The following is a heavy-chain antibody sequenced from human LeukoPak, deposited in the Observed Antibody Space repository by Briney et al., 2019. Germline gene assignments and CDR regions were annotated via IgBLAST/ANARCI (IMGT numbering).Heavy chain of an antibody. CDR2: IKQGGSEK. J-gene: IGHJ3*02. V-gene: IGHV3-7*03. CDR3: AKETIYCSGGSCYHDAFDI. Sequence: GGSLRLSCAASGFTFSGYTMSWVRQAPGKGLEWVANIKQGGSEKYYVDSVRGRFTISRDNAKNSLYLQMNSLRPEDMALYYCAKETIYCSGGSCYHDAFDIWGQGTMVTVSS. D-gene: IGHD2-15*01. CDR1: GFTFSGYT.